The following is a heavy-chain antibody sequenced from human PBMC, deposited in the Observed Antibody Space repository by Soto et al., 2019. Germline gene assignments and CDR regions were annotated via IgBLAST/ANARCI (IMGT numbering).Heavy chain of an antibody. V-gene: IGHV1-3*01. CDR2: INAGNGNT. Sequence: ASVKVSCKASGYTFTSYAMHWVRQAPGQRLEWMGWINAGNGNTKYSQKFQGRVTITRDTSASTAYMELSSLRSEDTAVYYCARAFSLQSWFDPWGQGTLVTVSS. CDR3: ARAFSLQSWFDP. CDR1: GYTFTSYA. J-gene: IGHJ5*02.